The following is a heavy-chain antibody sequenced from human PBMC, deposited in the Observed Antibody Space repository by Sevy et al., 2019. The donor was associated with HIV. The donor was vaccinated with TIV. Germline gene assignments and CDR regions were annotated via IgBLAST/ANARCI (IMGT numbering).Heavy chain of an antibody. D-gene: IGHD3-22*01. Sequence: GGSLRLSCAGSGFTFSSYDMNWVRQAPGKGLEWISKISSSGSSIYYADSVKGRFTIARDNAKNSLKLQMNSLRAEDTALYYCARNGGAYDTGFDPWGQGTLVTVSS. J-gene: IGHJ5*02. CDR1: GFTFSSYD. CDR3: ARNGGAYDTGFDP. CDR2: ISSSGSSI. V-gene: IGHV3-48*03.